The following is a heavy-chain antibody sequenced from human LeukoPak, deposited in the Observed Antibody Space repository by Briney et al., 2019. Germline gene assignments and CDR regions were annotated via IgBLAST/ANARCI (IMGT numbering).Heavy chain of an antibody. D-gene: IGHD6-19*01. CDR1: GGSFSGYY. J-gene: IGHJ5*02. V-gene: IGHV4-34*01. CDR3: ASTSVAVRKDNWFDP. CDR2: INHSGST. Sequence: SETLSLTCAVYGGSFSGYYWSWIRQPPGKGLEWIEEINHSGSTNYNPSLKTRVAISVDTSKNQFSLKLSSVTAADTAVYYCASTSVAVRKDNWFDPWGQGTLVTVSS.